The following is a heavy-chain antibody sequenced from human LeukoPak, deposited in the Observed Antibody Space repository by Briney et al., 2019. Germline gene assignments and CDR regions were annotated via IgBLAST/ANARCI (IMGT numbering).Heavy chain of an antibody. V-gene: IGHV4-59*08. Sequence: SETLSLTCTVSGGSISSYYWIWTRQPPGKGLVWIGYIYYSGTTYYNPSLQSRVTMSVDTSKNLFSLKLSSVTAADTAVYYCARLDKHTGSWLPDYWGQGTLVTVSS. CDR2: IYYSGTT. J-gene: IGHJ4*02. D-gene: IGHD6-13*01. CDR1: GGSISSYY. CDR3: ARLDKHTGSWLPDY.